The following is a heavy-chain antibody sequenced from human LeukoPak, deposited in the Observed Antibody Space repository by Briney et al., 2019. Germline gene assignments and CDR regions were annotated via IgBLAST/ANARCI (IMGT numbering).Heavy chain of an antibody. D-gene: IGHD3-10*01. CDR2: ISYDGSNK. Sequence: GGSLRLSCAASGFTFSSYGMHWVRQAPGKGLEWVAVISYDGSNKYYADSVKGRFTISRDNSKNTLYLQMNSLRAEDTAVYYCAKGGRLLWFGELSDDAFDIWGQGTMVTVSS. CDR1: GFTFSSYG. V-gene: IGHV3-30*18. J-gene: IGHJ3*02. CDR3: AKGGRLLWFGELSDDAFDI.